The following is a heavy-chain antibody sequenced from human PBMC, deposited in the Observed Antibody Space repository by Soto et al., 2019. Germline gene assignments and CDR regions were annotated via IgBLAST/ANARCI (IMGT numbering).Heavy chain of an antibody. CDR3: ARDTGVYVPYWYFDL. Sequence: GGSLRLSCAASGFTFSSYSMNWVRQAPGKGLEWVSYISSSSSTIYYADSVKGRFTISRDNAKNSLYLQMNSLRAEDTAVYYCARDTGVYVPYWYFDLWGRGTLVTVSS. V-gene: IGHV3-48*04. CDR1: GFTFSSYS. J-gene: IGHJ2*01. D-gene: IGHD7-27*01. CDR2: ISSSSSTI.